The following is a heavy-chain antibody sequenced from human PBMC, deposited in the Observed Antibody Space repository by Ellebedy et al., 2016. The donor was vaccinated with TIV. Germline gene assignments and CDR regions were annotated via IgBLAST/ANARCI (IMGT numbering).Heavy chain of an antibody. Sequence: PGGSLRLSCAASGFTFSSYAMSWVRQAPGKGLEWVSTISSTGSRTYYADSVEGRFIISRDNSKKTLYLQMNSLRAEDTAEYYCTKDKVFGDSKWEVDVWGQGTTVTVSS. V-gene: IGHV3-23*01. CDR1: GFTFSSYA. CDR3: TKDKVFGDSKWEVDV. CDR2: ISSTGSRT. J-gene: IGHJ6*02. D-gene: IGHD4-17*01.